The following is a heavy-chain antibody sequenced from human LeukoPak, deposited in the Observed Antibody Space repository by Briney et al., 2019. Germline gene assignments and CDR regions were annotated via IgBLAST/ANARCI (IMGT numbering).Heavy chain of an antibody. CDR1: GYTFTGYY. CDR3: ARYGERGDEDAFDI. Sequence: GASVKVSCKASGYTFTGYYMHWVRQAPGQGLEWMGWINPNSGGTNYAQKFQGRVTMTRDTSISTAYMELSRLRSDDTAVYYCARYGERGDEDAFDIWGQGTMVTVSS. D-gene: IGHD2-21*02. V-gene: IGHV1-2*02. CDR2: INPNSGGT. J-gene: IGHJ3*02.